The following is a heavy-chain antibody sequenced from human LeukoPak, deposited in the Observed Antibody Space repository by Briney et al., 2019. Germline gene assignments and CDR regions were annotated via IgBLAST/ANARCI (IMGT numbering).Heavy chain of an antibody. D-gene: IGHD3-3*01. Sequence: SETLSLTCTVSGGSIRSSSYYWGWIRQSPGKGLEWIGSIYYSGSTYYNPSLKSRVTISVDTSKNQFSLKLSSVTAADTAVYYCARQIRLEVAAFDIWGQGTMVTVSS. V-gene: IGHV4-39*01. CDR2: IYYSGST. CDR1: GGSIRSSSYY. CDR3: ARQIRLEVAAFDI. J-gene: IGHJ3*02.